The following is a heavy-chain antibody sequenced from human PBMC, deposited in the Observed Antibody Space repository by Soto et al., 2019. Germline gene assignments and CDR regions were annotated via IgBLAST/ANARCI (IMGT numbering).Heavy chain of an antibody. D-gene: IGHD1-1*01. CDR1: GFTFSSYG. CDR2: ISYDGSNK. CDR3: VRGDNWNDEASDY. Sequence: GGSLRLSCVASGFTFSSYGMHWVRQAPGKGLEWVAVISYDGSNKYYADSVKGRFTISRDNSKNTLYLQMNSLRAEDTAVYYCVRGDNWNDEASDYWGQGTLVTVSS. J-gene: IGHJ4*02. V-gene: IGHV3-30*03.